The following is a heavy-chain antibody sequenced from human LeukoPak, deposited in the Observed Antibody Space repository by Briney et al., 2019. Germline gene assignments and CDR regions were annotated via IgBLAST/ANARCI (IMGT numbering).Heavy chain of an antibody. Sequence: SETLSLTCTVSGGSISSSTYYWGWIRQPPGKGLEWIGSIYYSGNTYYNPSLKSRVTISLDTSKNQFSLKLSSVTAADTAVYYCAREKEGVVIPADATNYYYYYYMDVWGKGTTVTVSS. CDR3: AREKEGVVIPADATNYYYYYYMDV. J-gene: IGHJ6*03. CDR1: GGSISSSTYY. V-gene: IGHV4-39*07. D-gene: IGHD2-2*01. CDR2: IYYSGNT.